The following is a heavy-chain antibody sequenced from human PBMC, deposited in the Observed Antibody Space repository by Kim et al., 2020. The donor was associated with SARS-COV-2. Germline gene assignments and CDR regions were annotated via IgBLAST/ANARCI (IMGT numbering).Heavy chain of an antibody. CDR2: IYYSGST. Sequence: SETLSLTCTVSGGSISSSSYYWGWIRQPPGKGLEWIGSIYYSGSTYYNPSLKSRVTISVDTSKNQFSLKLSSVTAADTAVYYCARQWPWYSSSSMFDYWGQGTLVTVSS. V-gene: IGHV4-39*01. CDR1: GGSISSSSYY. CDR3: ARQWPWYSSSSMFDY. D-gene: IGHD6-6*01. J-gene: IGHJ4*02.